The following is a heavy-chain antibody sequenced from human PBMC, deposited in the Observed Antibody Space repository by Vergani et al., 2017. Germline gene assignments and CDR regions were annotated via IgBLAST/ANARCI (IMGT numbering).Heavy chain of an antibody. CDR2: INPSGGST. D-gene: IGHD1-26*01. CDR1: GYTFTSYY. CDR3: ARTALAGTYETDY. Sequence: QVQLVQSGAEVKKPGASVKVSCKASGYTFTSYYMHWVRQAPGQGLVWMGIINPSGGSTSYAQKFQGRVTMTRDTSPSTVYMGLISLRSEDPAVYYCARTALAGTYETDYWGQGTLVTVSS. V-gene: IGHV1-46*01. J-gene: IGHJ4*02.